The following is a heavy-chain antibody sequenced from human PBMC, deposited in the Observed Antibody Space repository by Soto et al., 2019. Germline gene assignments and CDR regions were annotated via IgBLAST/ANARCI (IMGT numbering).Heavy chain of an antibody. J-gene: IGHJ4*02. CDR1: GYTFTNYY. Sequence: QVHLVQSGAEVKKPGASVKVSCKASGYTFTNYYIHWVRQAPAQGLEWLGIIRPSGGRTEYAQRFQGRVTMTRDTSTSTVYMELTSLTSEDTAVYYCAREPNESYYFDYWGQGTLVTVSS. V-gene: IGHV1-46*01. CDR3: AREPNESYYFDY. CDR2: IRPSGGRT. D-gene: IGHD5-18*01.